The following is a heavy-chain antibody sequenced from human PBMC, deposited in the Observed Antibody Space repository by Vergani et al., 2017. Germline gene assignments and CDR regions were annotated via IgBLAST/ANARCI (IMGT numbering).Heavy chain of an antibody. Sequence: QVQLQESGPGLVKPSQTLSLTCTVSGGSISSGGYYWSWIRQPPGKGLEWIGSIYYSGSTYYNPSLKSRVTISVDTSQNQFSLKLSSVTAADTAVYYCARDGSTVTTYWFDPWGQGTLVTVSS. V-gene: IGHV4-39*07. CDR1: GGSISSGGYY. J-gene: IGHJ5*02. CDR2: IYYSGST. D-gene: IGHD4-17*01. CDR3: ARDGSTVTTYWFDP.